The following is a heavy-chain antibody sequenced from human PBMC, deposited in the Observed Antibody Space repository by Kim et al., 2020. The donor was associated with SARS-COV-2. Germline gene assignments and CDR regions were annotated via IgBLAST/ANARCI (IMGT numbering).Heavy chain of an antibody. CDR2: ISSSSSYI. CDR1: GFTFSSYS. V-gene: IGHV3-21*01. D-gene: IGHD3-9*01. Sequence: GGSLRLSCAASGFTFSSYSMNWVRQAPGKGLEWVSSISSSSSYIYYADSVKGRFTISRDNAKNSLYLQMNSLRAEDTAVYYCARVTYYDILTGWSHGMDVWGQGTTVTVSS. J-gene: IGHJ6*02. CDR3: ARVTYYDILTGWSHGMDV.